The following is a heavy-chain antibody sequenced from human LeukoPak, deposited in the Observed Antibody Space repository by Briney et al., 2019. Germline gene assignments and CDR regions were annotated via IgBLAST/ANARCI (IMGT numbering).Heavy chain of an antibody. Sequence: GGSLRLSCAASGFTFSSYAMHWVRQAPGKGLQWVAAISYDEDNKYYAESVRGRLTISRDNSNNTLNLQMNSLTSDDTAVYYCASASGGAATGFYFDLWGQGTLVTVSS. CDR1: GFTFSSYA. CDR3: ASASGGAATGFYFDL. J-gene: IGHJ4*02. D-gene: IGHD6-13*01. CDR2: ISYDEDNK. V-gene: IGHV3-30-3*01.